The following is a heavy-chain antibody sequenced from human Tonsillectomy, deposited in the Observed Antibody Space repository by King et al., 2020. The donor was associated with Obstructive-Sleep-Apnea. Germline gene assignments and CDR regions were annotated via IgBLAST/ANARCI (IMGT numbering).Heavy chain of an antibody. CDR3: AKDLSSGWYSPLDY. CDR1: GFTFDDYA. CDR2: ISWNSGRI. D-gene: IGHD6-19*01. V-gene: IGHV3-9*01. Sequence: VQLVESGGGLVRPGRSLRLSCAASGFTFDDYAMHWVRKAPGKGLEWVSGISWNSGRIGYADSVRGRFTISRDNAKNSLYLQMNSLRAEDTALYYCAKDLSSGWYSPLDYWGQGTLVTVSS. J-gene: IGHJ4*02.